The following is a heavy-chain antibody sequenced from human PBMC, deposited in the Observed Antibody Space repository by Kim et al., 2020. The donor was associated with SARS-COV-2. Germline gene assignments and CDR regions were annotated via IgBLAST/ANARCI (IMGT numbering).Heavy chain of an antibody. Sequence: ASVKVSCKASGYTFTSYAIHWVRQAPGQRLEWMGLINAGNGNTEYSQKFQGRVTITRDTSASTAYMELSSLRSEDTAVYYCAGPGVVRGVSLGYWGQGTLVTVSS. D-gene: IGHD3-10*01. J-gene: IGHJ4*02. CDR2: INAGNGNT. CDR3: AGPGVVRGVSLGY. V-gene: IGHV1-3*01. CDR1: GYTFTSYA.